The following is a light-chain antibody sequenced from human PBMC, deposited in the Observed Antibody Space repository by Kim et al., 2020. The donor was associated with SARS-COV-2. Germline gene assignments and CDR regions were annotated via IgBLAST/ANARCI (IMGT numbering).Light chain of an antibody. J-gene: IGKJ2*01. CDR1: QGISNY. CDR3: QKYNSAPHT. Sequence: SASGGDRATFTGRASQGISNYVAWYQQKPGKVPKLLIYAASTLQSGVPSRCSGSGSGTDFTLTISSLQPEDVATYYCQKYNSAPHTFGQGTKLEI. CDR2: AAS. V-gene: IGKV1-27*01.